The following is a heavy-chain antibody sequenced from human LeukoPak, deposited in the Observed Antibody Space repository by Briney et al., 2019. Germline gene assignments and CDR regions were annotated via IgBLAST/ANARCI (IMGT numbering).Heavy chain of an antibody. D-gene: IGHD3-9*01. CDR1: GGSISSSLYY. V-gene: IGHV4-39*01. CDR2: IYYRGST. CDR3: ARHNYDILTGYPD. Sequence: PSETLSLTCTVSGGSISSSLYYWGWIRQPPGKGLEWIGTIYYRGSTYYKPSLKSRVTISVDTSKNQFSLKLRSVTATDTAVYFCARHNYDILTGYPDWGQGTLVTVSS. J-gene: IGHJ4*02.